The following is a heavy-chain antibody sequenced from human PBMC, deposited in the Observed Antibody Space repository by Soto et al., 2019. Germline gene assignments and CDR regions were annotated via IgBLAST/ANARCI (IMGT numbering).Heavy chain of an antibody. CDR2: IYYSGST. Sequence: SETLSLTCTVSGCSISSGDYYWSWIRQPPGKGLEWIGYIYYSGSTYYNPSLKSRVTISVDTSKNQFSLKLSSVTAADTAVYYCASHEDGNSGGHFDYRGQRTPVT. CDR3: ASHEDGNSGGHFDY. V-gene: IGHV4-30-4*01. CDR1: GCSISSGDYY. J-gene: IGHJ4*02. D-gene: IGHD4-4*01.